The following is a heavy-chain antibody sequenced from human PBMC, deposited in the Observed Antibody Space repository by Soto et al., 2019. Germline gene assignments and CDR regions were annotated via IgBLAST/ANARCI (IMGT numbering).Heavy chain of an antibody. CDR3: ARYAQGYCSGGTCSSFGRKV. Sequence: PGESLKISCKGSGYSFTSYWIGWVRQMPGKGLERMGIIYPGDSDTRYSPSFQGQVTISADKSISTASLHWSSLKASDTAMYNWARYAQGYCSGGTCSSFGRKVGGQGTPATFSS. CDR1: GYSFTSYW. J-gene: IGHJ4*03. CDR2: IYPGDSDT. D-gene: IGHD2-15*01. V-gene: IGHV5-51*01.